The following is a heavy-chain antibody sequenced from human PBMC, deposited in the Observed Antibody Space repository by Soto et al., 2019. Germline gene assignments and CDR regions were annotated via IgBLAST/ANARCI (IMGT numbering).Heavy chain of an antibody. CDR1: GFTFISYS. CDR3: AREGAQCLNWFDP. V-gene: IGHV3-48*01. J-gene: IGHJ5*02. Sequence: EVQRVESGGGLVQPVGSLRLSCAASGFTFISYSMNWVRQAPGKGLEWVSYISSSSSTIYYVDSVKGRFTISRDNAKNSLYLQMNSLRAEATAVYYCAREGAQCLNWFDPWGQGTMVTVSS. CDR2: ISSSSSTI. D-gene: IGHD6-19*01.